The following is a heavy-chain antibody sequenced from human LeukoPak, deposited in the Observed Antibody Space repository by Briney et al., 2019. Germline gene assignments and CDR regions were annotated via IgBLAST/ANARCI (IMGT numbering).Heavy chain of an antibody. D-gene: IGHD6-19*01. V-gene: IGHV3-30*03. CDR2: LSHDGGVK. CDR1: GFSIGNYG. Sequence: GGSLRLSCAVSGFSIGNYGMHWVRQAADKGLGWVAMLSHDGGVKYYGDSVKGRLTISRDNSENTLYLQMNSLRVEVTAVYYCARDWGSSGWYNWFDPWGQGTLVTVSS. CDR3: ARDWGSSGWYNWFDP. J-gene: IGHJ5*02.